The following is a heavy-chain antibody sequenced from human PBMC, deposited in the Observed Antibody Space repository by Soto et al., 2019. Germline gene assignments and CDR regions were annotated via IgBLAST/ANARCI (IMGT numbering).Heavy chain of an antibody. CDR1: GFTFSSYS. J-gene: IGHJ3*02. CDR2: ISSSSSTI. V-gene: IGHV3-48*02. CDR3: ARDPRIVGATDAFDI. D-gene: IGHD1-26*01. Sequence: GGSLRLSCAASGFTFSSYSMNWVRQAPGKGLEWVSYISSSSSTIYYADSVKGRFTISRDNAKNSLYLQMNSLRDEDTAVYYCARDPRIVGATDAFDIWVQGTMVTVSS.